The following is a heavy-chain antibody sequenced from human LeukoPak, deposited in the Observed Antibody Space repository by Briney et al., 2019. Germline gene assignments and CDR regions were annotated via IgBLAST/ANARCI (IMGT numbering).Heavy chain of an antibody. CDR2: ISAFNGKT. Sequence: GSVRVSGTASRHTFTIYGISWVGQAPGQGREWMGWISAFNGKTNYAQKIQGRVCMTADTSTSTAYMELRSLRSDDTAVYYYARDRRYYYSSGYYSKRTGVWPADYWGRGSLVTVCS. D-gene: IGHD3-22*01. J-gene: IGHJ4*02. CDR3: ARDRRYYYSSGYYSKRTGVWPADY. V-gene: IGHV1-18*01. CDR1: RHTFTIYG.